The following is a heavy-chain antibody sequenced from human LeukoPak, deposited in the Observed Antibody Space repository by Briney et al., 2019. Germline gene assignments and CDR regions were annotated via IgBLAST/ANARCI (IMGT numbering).Heavy chain of an antibody. D-gene: IGHD2-15*01. CDR1: GFTVRSNH. CDR3: ASTLWFFGPYSLAY. CDR2: VYSGGCT. Sequence: GGSVRLSCAASGFTVRSNHMTWVGQAPGKGLAWISGVYSGGCTYYADSVKGRFTISRDSSKNTLYLQVNSLCAEHRAVYDCASTLWFFGPYSLAYSGQATLVSVSS. J-gene: IGHJ4*02. V-gene: IGHV3-53*01.